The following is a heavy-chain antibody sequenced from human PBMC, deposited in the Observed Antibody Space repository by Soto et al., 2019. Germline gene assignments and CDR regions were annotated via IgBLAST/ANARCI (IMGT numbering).Heavy chain of an antibody. CDR1: GYTFTSYD. V-gene: IGHV1-8*01. CDR3: AGVGSGIMGLDY. CDR2: MNPDRGYT. Sequence: QVQLVQSGAEVKKPGASVKVSCKSSGYTFTSYDINWVRQATGQGLEWMGWMNPDRGYTGYSQKFEGRVTMNRNTSINTDYMELSSLSSEDSDGYYCAGVGSGIMGLDYWGQGTLVTVSS. D-gene: IGHD3-16*01. J-gene: IGHJ4*02.